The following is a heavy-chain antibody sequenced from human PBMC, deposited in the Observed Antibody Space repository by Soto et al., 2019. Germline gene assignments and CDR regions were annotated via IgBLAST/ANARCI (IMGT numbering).Heavy chain of an antibody. V-gene: IGHV4-34*01. J-gene: IGHJ5*02. D-gene: IGHD2-15*01. CDR1: GGAFSGYY. CDR3: ARGEDIVVVVAATNHNWFDP. Sequence: SETLSLTCAVYGGAFSGYYWSWIRQPPGKGLEWIGEINHSGSTNYNPSLKSRVTISVDTSKNQFSLKLSSVTAADTAVYYCARGEDIVVVVAATNHNWFDPWGQGTLVTVSS. CDR2: INHSGST.